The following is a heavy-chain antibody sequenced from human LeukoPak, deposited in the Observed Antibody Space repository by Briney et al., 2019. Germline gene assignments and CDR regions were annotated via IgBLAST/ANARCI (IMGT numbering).Heavy chain of an antibody. V-gene: IGHV4-61*01. CDR3: ASDDYGGNGYYFDY. D-gene: IGHD4-23*01. CDR2: IYYSGST. CDR1: GGPVSSGSYY. J-gene: IGHJ4*02. Sequence: SETLSLTCTVSGGPVSSGSYYWSWIRQPPGKGLEWIGYIYYSGSTNYNPSLKSRVTISVDTSKNQFSLKLSSVTAADTAVYYCASDDYGGNGYYFDYWGQGTLVTVSS.